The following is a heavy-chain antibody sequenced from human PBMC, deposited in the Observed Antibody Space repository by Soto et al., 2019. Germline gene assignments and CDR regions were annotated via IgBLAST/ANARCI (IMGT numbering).Heavy chain of an antibody. Sequence: SVKVSCKASGGTFSSYAISWVRQAPGQGLEWMGGIIPIFGTANYAQKFQGRVTITADESTSTAYVELSSLRSEDTAVYYCARSYGSGSYQNYYYYYGMDVWGQGTTVTVSS. D-gene: IGHD3-10*01. CDR1: GGTFSSYA. J-gene: IGHJ6*02. CDR3: ARSYGSGSYQNYYYYYGMDV. V-gene: IGHV1-69*13. CDR2: IIPIFGTA.